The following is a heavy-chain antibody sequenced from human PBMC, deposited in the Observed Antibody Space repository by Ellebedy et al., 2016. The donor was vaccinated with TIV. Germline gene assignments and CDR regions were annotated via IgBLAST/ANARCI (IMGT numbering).Heavy chain of an antibody. CDR2: ITPGSNFI. J-gene: IGHJ6*02. V-gene: IGHV3-21*01. CDR1: GFTFSTYS. Sequence: PGGSLRLSCAASGFTFSTYSMNWVRQAPGKGLEWVSSITPGSNFIYYADSVKGRFTISRDNAKNSLYLQMNSLRAEDTAVYYCARVYCSATSCYLPDGMDVWGQGTTVTVSS. D-gene: IGHD2-15*01. CDR3: ARVYCSATSCYLPDGMDV.